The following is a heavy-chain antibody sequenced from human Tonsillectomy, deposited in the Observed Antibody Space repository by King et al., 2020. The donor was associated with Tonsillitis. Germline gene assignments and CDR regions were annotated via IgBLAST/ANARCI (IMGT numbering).Heavy chain of an antibody. Sequence: PLQESGPGLVKPSETLSLTCTVSGGSISSSSYYWGWIRQPPGKGLEWIGSIYYSGSTYYNPSLKSRVTISVDTSKNQFSLKLSSVTAADTAVYYCGRHSRIIVGARDYWGQGTLVTVSS. D-gene: IGHD1-26*01. V-gene: IGHV4-39*01. CDR3: GRHSRIIVGARDY. CDR2: IYYSGST. CDR1: GGSISSSSYY. J-gene: IGHJ4*02.